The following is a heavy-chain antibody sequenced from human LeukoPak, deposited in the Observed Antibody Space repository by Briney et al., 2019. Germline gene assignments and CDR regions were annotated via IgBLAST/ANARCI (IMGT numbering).Heavy chain of an antibody. V-gene: IGHV4-31*03. CDR2: IYYSGST. CDR1: GXSISSGGYY. Sequence: SETLSLTCTVSGXSISSGGYYWSWIRQHPGRGLEWIGYIYYSGSTYYNPSLKSRVTISVDTSKNQFSLKLSSVTAADTAVYYCARDYDSGGYYFDYWGQGTLVTVSS. D-gene: IGHD3-10*01. CDR3: ARDYDSGGYYFDY. J-gene: IGHJ4*02.